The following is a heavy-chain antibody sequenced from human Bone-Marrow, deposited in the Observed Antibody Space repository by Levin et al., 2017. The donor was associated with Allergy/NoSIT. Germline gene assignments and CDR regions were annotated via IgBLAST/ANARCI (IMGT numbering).Heavy chain of an antibody. D-gene: IGHD7-27*01. CDR3: ARLMGTSTIYDY. CDR2: LNQDGSVK. Sequence: PGGSLRLSCAASGFTISRHWMSWVRQAPGKGLEWVASLNQDGSVKYHVDSVKGRFTISRDNAENSLYLQMSSLTLEDTAVYYCARLMGTSTIYDYWGQGTLVTVSS. CDR1: GFTISRHW. J-gene: IGHJ4*02. V-gene: IGHV3-7*01.